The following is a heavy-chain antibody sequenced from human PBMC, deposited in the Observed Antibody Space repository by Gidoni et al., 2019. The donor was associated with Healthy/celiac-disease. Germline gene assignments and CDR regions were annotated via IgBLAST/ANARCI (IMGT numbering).Heavy chain of an antibody. D-gene: IGHD2-21*01. V-gene: IGHV3-48*03. CDR2: ISSSGSTI. CDR3: AREDVVGGNY. Sequence: EVQLVESGGGLLQPGGSLRLSCPASGFTFSSYEMNWVRQAPGKGLEWVSYISSSGSTIYYADSVKGRFTISRDNAKNSLYLQMNSLRAEDTAVYYCAREDVVGGNYWGQGTLVTVSS. CDR1: GFTFSSYE. J-gene: IGHJ4*02.